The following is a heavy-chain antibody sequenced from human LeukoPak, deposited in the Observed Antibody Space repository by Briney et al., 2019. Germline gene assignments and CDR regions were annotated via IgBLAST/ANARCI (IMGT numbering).Heavy chain of an antibody. V-gene: IGHV4-34*01. D-gene: IGHD3-22*01. CDR1: GGSFSGYY. Sequence: PSETLSLTCAVYGGSFSGYYWSWIRQPPGKGLEWSGEINHSGSTNYNPSLKSRVTISVDTSKNQFSLRLSSVTAADTAVYYCANRRDYYDSSGYWVPFDYWGQGTLVTVSS. CDR3: ANRRDYYDSSGYWVPFDY. J-gene: IGHJ4*02. CDR2: INHSGST.